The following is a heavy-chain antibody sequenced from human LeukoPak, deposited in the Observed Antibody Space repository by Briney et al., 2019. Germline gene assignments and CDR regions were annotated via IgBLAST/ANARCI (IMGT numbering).Heavy chain of an antibody. CDR1: GGSISSYY. D-gene: IGHD6-13*01. J-gene: IGHJ4*02. CDR3: ARARGGGSSRFFDY. CDR2: IYYSGST. Sequence: SETLSLTCTVSGGSISSYYWSWIRQPPGKGLEWIGYIYYSGSTNYNPSLKSRVTISVDTSKNQCSLTLSSVTAADTAVYYCARARGGGSSRFFDYWGQGTLVTVSS. V-gene: IGHV4-59*08.